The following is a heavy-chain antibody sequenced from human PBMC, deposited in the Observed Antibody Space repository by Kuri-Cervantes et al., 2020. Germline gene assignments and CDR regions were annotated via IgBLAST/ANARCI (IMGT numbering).Heavy chain of an antibody. J-gene: IGHJ6*02. CDR1: GGTFSSYT. Sequence: SVKVSCKASGGTFSSYTISWVRQAPGQGLEWMGRIIPILGIANYAQKFQGRVTITADESTSTAYTELSSLRSEDTAVYYCASPKDYDVWSGSPNSYYYGMDVWGQGTTVTVSS. V-gene: IGHV1-69*02. D-gene: IGHD3-3*01. CDR3: ASPKDYDVWSGSPNSYYYGMDV. CDR2: IIPILGIA.